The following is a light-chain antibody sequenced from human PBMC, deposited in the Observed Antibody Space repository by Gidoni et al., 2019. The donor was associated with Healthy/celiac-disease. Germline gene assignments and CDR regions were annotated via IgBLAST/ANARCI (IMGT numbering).Light chain of an antibody. CDR3: QQRSNWPPWT. J-gene: IGKJ1*01. Sequence: EIVLTQSPATLSLSPGERATLSCRASQSVSSYLAWYQQKPGQAPRLLIYEASNRATGIPARFSGSGSGTDFTLTISSLEPEDFAVYYCQQRSNWPPWTFGQGTKEEIK. CDR2: EAS. V-gene: IGKV3-11*01. CDR1: QSVSSY.